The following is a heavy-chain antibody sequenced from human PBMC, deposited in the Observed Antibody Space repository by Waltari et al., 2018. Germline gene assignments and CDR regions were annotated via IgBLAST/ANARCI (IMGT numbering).Heavy chain of an antibody. J-gene: IGHJ4*02. Sequence: QVQLQESGPGLVKPSETLSLTCTVSGYSISSGYYWGWIRQTPGKGLAWIGSIYHSGSTYYNPSLKSRVTISVDTSKNQFSLKLSSVTAADTAVYYCARWGETGIRRRTPDYPLYFDYWGQGTLVTVSS. CDR3: ARWGETGIRRRTPDYPLYFDY. CDR1: GYSISSGYY. D-gene: IGHD7-27*01. V-gene: IGHV4-38-2*02. CDR2: IYHSGST.